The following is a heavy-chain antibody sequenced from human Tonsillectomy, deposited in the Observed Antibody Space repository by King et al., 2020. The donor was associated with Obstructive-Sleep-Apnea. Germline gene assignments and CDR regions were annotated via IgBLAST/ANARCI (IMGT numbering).Heavy chain of an antibody. CDR3: ARPYGSGTAYVDY. CDR2: IYPGDSDT. V-gene: IGHV5-51*01. CDR1: GYSFTSYW. D-gene: IGHD3-10*01. Sequence: VQLVESGAEVKKPGESLKISCKASGYSFTSYWIGWVRQMPGKGLEWMGIIYPGDSDTRYSPSFQGQVTFSADKSISTAYLQWRSLTASDSAMYYCARPYGSGTAYVDYWGQGTLVTVSS. J-gene: IGHJ4*02.